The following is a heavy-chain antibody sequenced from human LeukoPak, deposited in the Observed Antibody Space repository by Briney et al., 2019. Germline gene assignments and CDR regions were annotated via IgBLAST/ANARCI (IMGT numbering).Heavy chain of an antibody. J-gene: IGHJ5*02. D-gene: IGHD3-22*01. Sequence: SQTLSLTCTVSGGSISSGDYYWNWIRQPPGKGLEWIAYMYYSGSTYYNPSLKSRVTMSADTSKNQLSLKLSSVTAADTAVYYCARPYYYDSRIDPWGQGILVTVSS. CDR3: ARPYYYDSRIDP. V-gene: IGHV4-30-4*01. CDR1: GGSISSGDYY. CDR2: MYYSGST.